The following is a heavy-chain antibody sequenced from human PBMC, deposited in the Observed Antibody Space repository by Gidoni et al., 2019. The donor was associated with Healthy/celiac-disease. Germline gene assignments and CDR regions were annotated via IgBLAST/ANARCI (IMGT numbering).Heavy chain of an antibody. Sequence: EVQLLASGGGLVQPGTSLRLYCAASGFTFADYAMHWVRQAPGKGLEWVSGISGNSSSIGYTDSVKGRFTISRDNGKNSLYLQMNSRRAEDTALYYCAKDSGSYYDYYYGMDVWGQGTTVTVSS. CDR3: AKDSGSYYDYYYGMDV. V-gene: IGHV3-9*01. CDR1: GFTFADYA. J-gene: IGHJ6*02. CDR2: ISGNSSSI. D-gene: IGHD1-26*01.